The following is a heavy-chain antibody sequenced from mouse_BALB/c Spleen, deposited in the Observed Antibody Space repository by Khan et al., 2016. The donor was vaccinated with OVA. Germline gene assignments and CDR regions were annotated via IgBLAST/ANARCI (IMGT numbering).Heavy chain of an antibody. D-gene: IGHD1-1*01. CDR1: GYSFTGYF. J-gene: IGHJ2*01. V-gene: IGHV1-20*02. CDR2: INPHIGET. Sequence: VQLQQSGPELVKPGASVKISCKASGYSFTGYFMNWVMQSPGKSLEWIGRINPHIGETFYNQKFKGKATLTADESSSTAHMELRSLASEDSAVYYCARIYGSDFDYWGQGTTLTVSS. CDR3: ARIYGSDFDY.